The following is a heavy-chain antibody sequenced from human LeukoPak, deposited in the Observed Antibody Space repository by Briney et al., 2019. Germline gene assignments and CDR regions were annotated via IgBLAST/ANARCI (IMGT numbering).Heavy chain of an antibody. CDR1: GYTFTTYD. V-gene: IGHV1-8*02. CDR3: ARGEYYDFWSGYWPSSLPRGWFDP. Sequence: GASVKVSCKSFGYTFTTYDINWVRQAGGQGLEWMGWMKPNSGNTAYAQKFQGRVSMTRDISTNTAYMELRSLRSDDTAVYYCARGEYYDFWSGYWPSSLPRGWFDPWGQGTLVTVSS. CDR2: MKPNSGNT. D-gene: IGHD3-3*01. J-gene: IGHJ5*02.